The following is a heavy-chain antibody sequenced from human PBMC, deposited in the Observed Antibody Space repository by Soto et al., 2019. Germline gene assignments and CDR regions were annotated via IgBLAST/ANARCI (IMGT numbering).Heavy chain of an antibody. CDR1: GFSLSTGGRG. Sequence: QITLKESGPTLVKPTQALTLTCSFSGFSLSTGGRGVGWIRQPPGKDLKWLAVIYWNDDKRFSPSLKIRLTITKDTSKNQVVLTMTKMDPVDTATYYCAHRGYGDYPRDNWFDPWGQGILVTVSS. CDR3: AHRGYGDYPRDNWFDP. V-gene: IGHV2-5*01. J-gene: IGHJ5*02. D-gene: IGHD4-17*01. CDR2: IYWNDDK.